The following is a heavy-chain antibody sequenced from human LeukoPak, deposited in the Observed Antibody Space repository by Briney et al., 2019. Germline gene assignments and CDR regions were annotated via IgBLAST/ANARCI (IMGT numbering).Heavy chain of an antibody. Sequence: GASVKVSCKASGYSFTSYGISWVRQAPGQGLEWMGWISAYNGNTNYAQKLQGRVTMTTDTSTSTAYMELRSLRSDDTAVYYCARDDPGSIGTTARFDPWGLGTLVTVSS. V-gene: IGHV1-18*01. CDR1: GYSFTSYG. D-gene: IGHD1-1*01. J-gene: IGHJ5*02. CDR3: ARDDPGSIGTTARFDP. CDR2: ISAYNGNT.